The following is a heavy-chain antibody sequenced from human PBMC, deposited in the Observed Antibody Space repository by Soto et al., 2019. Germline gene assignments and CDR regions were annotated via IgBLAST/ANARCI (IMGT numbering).Heavy chain of an antibody. CDR1: GGSISSGGYS. D-gene: IGHD1-7*01. CDR2: IYHSGST. V-gene: IGHV4-30-2*01. Sequence: QLQLQESGSGLVKPSQTLSLTCAVSGGSISSGGYSWSWIRQPPGKGLEWIGYIYHSGSTYYNPSLKIRVTISVDRFKKQVSLKLSSVTAADTAVYYCASNNWNYRKSENWFDPWGQGNLVTVAS. J-gene: IGHJ5*02. CDR3: ASNNWNYRKSENWFDP.